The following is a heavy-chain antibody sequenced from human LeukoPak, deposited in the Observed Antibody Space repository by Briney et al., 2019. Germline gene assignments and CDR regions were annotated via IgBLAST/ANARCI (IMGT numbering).Heavy chain of an antibody. D-gene: IGHD3-10*01. Sequence: GASVKVSCKVSGYTFTGYYLHWLRQAPGQGLEWMGRINPSSGGTNYAQKFQGRVTMTRDTSINTAYMDLSSQRPDDTAVYYCARGPSGSDYWGQGTLVTVSS. CDR1: GYTFTGYY. V-gene: IGHV1-2*06. CDR2: INPSSGGT. J-gene: IGHJ4*02. CDR3: ARGPSGSDY.